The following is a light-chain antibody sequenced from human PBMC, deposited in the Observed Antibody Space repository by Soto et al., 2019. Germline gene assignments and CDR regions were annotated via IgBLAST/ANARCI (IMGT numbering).Light chain of an antibody. CDR2: EAS. Sequence: EIVLTQSPGTLSLSQGERATLSCRASQSVNTRYLAWYQQKHAQAPRLXXYEASSRATGIPDRFSGSGSGTDLTLSLNRLEPEDFAMYDCQHYGTSPTRTFGQGTKVDIK. J-gene: IGKJ1*01. CDR1: QSVNTRY. V-gene: IGKV3-20*01. CDR3: QHYGTSPTRT.